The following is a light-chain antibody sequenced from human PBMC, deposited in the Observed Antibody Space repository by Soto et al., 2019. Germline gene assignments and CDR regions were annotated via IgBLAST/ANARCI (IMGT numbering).Light chain of an antibody. CDR3: PHRYSSPPT. CDR2: ATS. CDR1: QTISSY. Sequence: INSRASQTISSYLNWYQHKTGKVPKLLIYATSSLQSGFPPKFSGSGSGRDCNLSISSLQPEDVPTDYCPHRYSSPPTFGQGTKLDIK. J-gene: IGKJ1*01. V-gene: IGKV1-39*01.